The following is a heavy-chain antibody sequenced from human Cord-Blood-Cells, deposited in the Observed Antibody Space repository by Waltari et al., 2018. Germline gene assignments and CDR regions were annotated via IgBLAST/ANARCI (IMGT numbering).Heavy chain of an antibody. CDR1: GYTYTGSY. D-gene: IGHD3-10*01. J-gene: IGHJ4*02. V-gene: IGHV1-2*04. CDR3: ARVSPDSGTYFDY. Sequence: QVQLVQSGAEVKKPGASVKVSCKASGYTYTGSYMHWVRQAPGQGLEWMGWINPNSGGTNYAQKFQGWVTMTRDTSISTAYMELSRLRSDDTAVYYCARVSPDSGTYFDYWGQGTLVTVSS. CDR2: INPNSGGT.